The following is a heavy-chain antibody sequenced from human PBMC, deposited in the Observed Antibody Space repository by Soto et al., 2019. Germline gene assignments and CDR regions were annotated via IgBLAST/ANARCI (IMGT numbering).Heavy chain of an antibody. CDR3: ARGDREGGYFDY. CDR2: IYYSGST. D-gene: IGHD2-15*01. V-gene: IGHV4-31*03. CDR1: GGSISSGGYY. Sequence: QVQLQESGPALVKPSQTLSLTCTVSGGSISSGGYYWSWIRQHPGKGLEWIGYIYYSGSTYYNPSLKSRVTISVDTSKNQFSLKLSSVTAADTAVYYCARGDREGGYFDYWGQGTLVTVSS. J-gene: IGHJ4*02.